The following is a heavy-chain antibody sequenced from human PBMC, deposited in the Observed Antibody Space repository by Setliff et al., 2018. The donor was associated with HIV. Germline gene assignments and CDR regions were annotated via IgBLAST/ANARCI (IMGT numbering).Heavy chain of an antibody. D-gene: IGHD6-6*01. CDR1: GFTFSSYA. J-gene: IGHJ4*02. V-gene: IGHV3-30*18. Sequence: GGSLRLSCAASGFTFSSYAMHWVRLAPGKGLEWVAVILYDGSNKYYADLVKGRFTISRDNSKNTLYLQMNSLRGEDTAVYYCAKGARGPPHRTPVLPFDYWGQGTLVTVSS. CDR3: AKGARGPPHRTPVLPFDY. CDR2: ILYDGSNK.